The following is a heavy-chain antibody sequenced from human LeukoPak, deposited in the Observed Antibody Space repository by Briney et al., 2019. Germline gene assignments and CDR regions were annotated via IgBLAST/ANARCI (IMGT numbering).Heavy chain of an antibody. CDR2: ISDTGGST. CDR3: AKTYYSDSFDY. Sequence: GGSLRLSCAASGFTFRSYAMNWVRQAPGKGLAWVSVISDTGGSTYYAASVKGRFTISRDNSKNTLYLQMNSLRAEDTAVYYCAKTYYSDSFDYWGQGTLVTVSS. J-gene: IGHJ4*02. CDR1: GFTFRSYA. D-gene: IGHD3-22*01. V-gene: IGHV3-23*01.